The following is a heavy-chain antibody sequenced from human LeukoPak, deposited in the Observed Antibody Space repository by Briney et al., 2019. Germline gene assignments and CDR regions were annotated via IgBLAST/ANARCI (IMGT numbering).Heavy chain of an antibody. V-gene: IGHV1-2*02. CDR2: INPNSGGT. CDR1: GYTFTGYY. Sequence: ASVKVSCKASGYTFTGYYMHWVRPAPGQGLEWMGWINPNSGGTNYAQKFQGRVTMTRDTSISTAYMELSRLRSDDTAVYYCASEFRSGFCSSTSCYKWFDPWGQGTLVTVSS. J-gene: IGHJ5*02. CDR3: ASEFRSGFCSSTSCYKWFDP. D-gene: IGHD2-2*02.